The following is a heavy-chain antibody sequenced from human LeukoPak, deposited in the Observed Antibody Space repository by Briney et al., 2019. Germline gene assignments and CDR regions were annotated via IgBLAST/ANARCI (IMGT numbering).Heavy chain of an antibody. Sequence: GGSLRLSCTSSGLTFSGDAMTWVRQAPGKGLEWVSSISGSGDGTYYADSVKGRFTISRDNSKNTLYLQMNSLRAEDTAVYYCANKPAGFDPWGQGTLVTVSS. CDR2: ISGSGDGT. D-gene: IGHD1-14*01. CDR1: GLTFSGDA. V-gene: IGHV3-23*01. J-gene: IGHJ5*02. CDR3: ANKPAGFDP.